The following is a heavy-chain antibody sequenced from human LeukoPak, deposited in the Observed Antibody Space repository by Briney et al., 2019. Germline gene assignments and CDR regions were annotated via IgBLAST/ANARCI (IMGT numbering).Heavy chain of an antibody. V-gene: IGHV1-18*01. CDR1: GYNFRNYG. CDR3: ARDSARGYSYGYNAFDI. Sequence: ASVKVPCKASGYNFRNYGIGWVRQAPRQGLEWMGWITAGNGNTNYAQKVQGRVTVTTDTSTSTAYMELRSLRSDDTAVYFCARDSARGYSYGYNAFDIWGQGTMVTVSS. J-gene: IGHJ3*02. D-gene: IGHD5-18*01. CDR2: ITAGNGNT.